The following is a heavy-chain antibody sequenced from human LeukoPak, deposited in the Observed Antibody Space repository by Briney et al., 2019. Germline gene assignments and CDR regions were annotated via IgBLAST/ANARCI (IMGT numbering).Heavy chain of an antibody. V-gene: IGHV3-48*03. CDR3: ARDRGVRGYYYYGMDV. D-gene: IGHD3-10*02. J-gene: IGHJ6*04. Sequence: GGSLRLSCAASGFTFSSYEMNWVRQAPGKGLEWVLYISSSGSTIYYADSVKGRFTISRDNAKNSLYLQMNSLRAEDTAVYYCARDRGVRGYYYYGMDVWGKGTTVTVSS. CDR2: ISSSGSTI. CDR1: GFTFSSYE.